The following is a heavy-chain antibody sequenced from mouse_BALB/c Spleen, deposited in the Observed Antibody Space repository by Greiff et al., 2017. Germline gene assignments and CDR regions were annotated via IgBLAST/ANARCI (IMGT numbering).Heavy chain of an antibody. Sequence: VKLQESGAELVRPGSSVKISCKATGYAFSSYWMNWVKQRPGQGLEWIGQIYPGDGDTNYNGKFKGKATLTADKSSSTAYMQLSSLTSEDSAVYFCARSDGYYYYFDYWGQGTTLTVSS. CDR3: ARSDGYYYYFDY. CDR2: IYPGDGDT. D-gene: IGHD2-3*01. V-gene: IGHV1-80*01. J-gene: IGHJ2*01. CDR1: GYAFSSYW.